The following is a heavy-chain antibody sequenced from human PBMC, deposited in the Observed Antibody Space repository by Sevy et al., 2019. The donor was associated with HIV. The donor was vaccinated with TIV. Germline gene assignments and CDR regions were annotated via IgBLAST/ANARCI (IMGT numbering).Heavy chain of an antibody. V-gene: IGHV3-23*01. D-gene: IGHD6-13*01. CDR1: GFTVSSYG. J-gene: IGHJ4*02. Sequence: GGSLRLSCAASGFTVSSYGMSWVRQAPGKGLKWVSGFSGSGSSAYYADSVKGRFTISRDISKNTLNLQMNSLRVEDTAVYFCSKDRSNYIPSARTLDYWGQGTLVTVSS. CDR2: FSGSGSSA. CDR3: SKDRSNYIPSARTLDY.